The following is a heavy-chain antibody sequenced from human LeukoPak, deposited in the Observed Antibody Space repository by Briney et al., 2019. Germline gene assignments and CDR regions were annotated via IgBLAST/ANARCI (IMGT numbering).Heavy chain of an antibody. CDR1: GYTFTGYY. D-gene: IGHD3-16*01. J-gene: IGHJ6*03. V-gene: IGHV1-2*02. Sequence: GASVKVSCKASGYTFTGYYMHWVRQAPGQGLEWMGWINPNSGGTNYAQKFQGRVTMTRDKSISTAYMELSRLRSDDTAVYYCARDKRHGGRWYYYYMDVWGKGTTVTVSS. CDR2: INPNSGGT. CDR3: ARDKRHGGRWYYYYMDV.